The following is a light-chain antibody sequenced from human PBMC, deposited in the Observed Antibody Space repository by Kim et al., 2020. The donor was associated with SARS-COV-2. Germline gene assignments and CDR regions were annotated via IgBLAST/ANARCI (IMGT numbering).Light chain of an antibody. J-gene: IGLJ3*02. CDR3: QAWDDTSAV. V-gene: IGLV3-1*01. CDR2: QTA. CDR1: KLGTKF. Sequence: SYELTQPPSVSLSPGQTASIACSGDKLGTKFVHWYQQKSGQSPALVIYQTARRSSGTPERFSGSLSGNTATLTIRGTQAMDEADYFCQAWDDTSAVFGGG.